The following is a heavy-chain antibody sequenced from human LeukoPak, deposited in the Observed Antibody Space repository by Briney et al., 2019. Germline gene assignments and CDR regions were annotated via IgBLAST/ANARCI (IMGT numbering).Heavy chain of an antibody. J-gene: IGHJ4*02. Sequence: GRSLRLSCAASGFTFSSYAMHWVRQAPGKGLEWVAVISYDGSNKYYADSVKGRFTISRDNSKNTLYLQMNSLRAEDTAVYYCAREWGAAGYFDYWGQGTLVTVSS. V-gene: IGHV3-30*04. D-gene: IGHD6-13*01. CDR3: AREWGAAGYFDY. CDR2: ISYDGSNK. CDR1: GFTFSSYA.